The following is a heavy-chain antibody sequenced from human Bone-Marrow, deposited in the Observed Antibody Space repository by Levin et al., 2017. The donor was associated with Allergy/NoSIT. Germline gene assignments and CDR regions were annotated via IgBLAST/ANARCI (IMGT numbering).Heavy chain of an antibody. V-gene: IGHV2-5*01. CDR2: IYGNDEE. CDR1: GFSLKTYGVG. J-gene: IGHJ4*02. CDR3: AHDYGWNFDF. Sequence: SGPTLVKPTQTLTLTCSISGFSLKTYGVGVAWILQPPGKALEWLAIIYGNDEERCIPSLFTRLTLTKDTSKNQVVLTMTNMDPVDTATYFCAHDYGWNFDFWGQGTLVTVSS. D-gene: IGHD4-17*01.